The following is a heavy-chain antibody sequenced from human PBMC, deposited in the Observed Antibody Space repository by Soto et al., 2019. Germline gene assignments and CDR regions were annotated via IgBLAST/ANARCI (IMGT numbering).Heavy chain of an antibody. V-gene: IGHV3-23*01. J-gene: IGHJ6*02. CDR3: AKDIGYYYDSSGYYYDGDYYGMDV. D-gene: IGHD3-22*01. CDR2: ISGSGGST. CDR1: GFTFSSYA. Sequence: GSLRLSCAASGFTFSSYAISLGRQGPGKGPEGGSAISGSGGSTYYADSVKGRFTISRGNSKNTLYLQMNSLRAEDTAVYYCAKDIGYYYDSSGYYYDGDYYGMDVWGQGTTVTVSS.